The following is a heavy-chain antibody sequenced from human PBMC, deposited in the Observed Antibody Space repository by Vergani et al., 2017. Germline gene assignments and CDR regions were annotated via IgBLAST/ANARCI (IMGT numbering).Heavy chain of an antibody. Sequence: QVQLQQWGAGLLKPSETLSLTCAVYGGSFSGYYWSWIRKPPGQGLEWVGEINHSGSANYNPSLTSRVTISVATSKHQYHLKLSSVTAAAPAVYYCAGVTGSGRYDDRGRGIYYYCFMDVGGKGTTVTVSS. CDR1: GGSFSGYY. CDR2: INHSGSA. CDR3: AGVTGSGRYDDRGRGIYYYCFMDV. D-gene: IGHD3-10*01. V-gene: IGHV4-34*01. J-gene: IGHJ6*03.